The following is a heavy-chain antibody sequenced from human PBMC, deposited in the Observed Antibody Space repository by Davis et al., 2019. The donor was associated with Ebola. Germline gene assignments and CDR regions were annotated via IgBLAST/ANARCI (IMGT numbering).Heavy chain of an antibody. Sequence: GGSLRLSCAASGFTFSSYGMHWVRQAPGKGLEWVAVIWYDGSNKYYADSVKGRFTISRDNSKNTLYLQMNSLRAEDTAVYYCARDTAGSEWELLYYYYYYGMDVWGQGTTVTVSS. J-gene: IGHJ6*02. CDR1: GFTFSSYG. CDR3: ARDTAGSEWELLYYYYYYGMDV. CDR2: IWYDGSNK. D-gene: IGHD1-26*01. V-gene: IGHV3-33*01.